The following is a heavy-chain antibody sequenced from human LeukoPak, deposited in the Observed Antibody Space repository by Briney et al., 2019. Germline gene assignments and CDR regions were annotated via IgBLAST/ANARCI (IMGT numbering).Heavy chain of an antibody. Sequence: GGSLRLSCGSSGFAFSRYAMHWFRQAPGKGLECVAVIWYDGSTAYYADSVSGRFTVSRDNSNNTLFLQMNSLRAEDTAVYFCGKATGSYGDDACDIWGQGAMVIVSS. D-gene: IGHD1-26*01. CDR2: IWYDGSTA. CDR1: GFAFSRYA. V-gene: IGHV3-33*06. J-gene: IGHJ3*02. CDR3: GKATGSYGDDACDI.